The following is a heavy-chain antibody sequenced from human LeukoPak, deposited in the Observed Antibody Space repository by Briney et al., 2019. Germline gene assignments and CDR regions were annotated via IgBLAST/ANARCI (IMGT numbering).Heavy chain of an antibody. J-gene: IGHJ4*02. CDR3: ARQGRYCSSTSCYEPDY. CDR2: IIPIFGTA. V-gene: IGHV1-69*13. Sequence: SVKVSCKASGGTFSSYAISWVRQPPGQGLEWMGGIIPIFGTANYAQKFQGRVTITADESTSTAYMELSSLRSEDTAVYYCARQGRYCSSTSCYEPDYWGQGTLVTVSS. CDR1: GGTFSSYA. D-gene: IGHD2-2*01.